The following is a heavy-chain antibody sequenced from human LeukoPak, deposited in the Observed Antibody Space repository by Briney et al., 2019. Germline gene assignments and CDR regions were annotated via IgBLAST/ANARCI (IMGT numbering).Heavy chain of an antibody. CDR1: GFTFSRNA. CDR3: AKDDALVRRYCSSTSCYPEYFQH. J-gene: IGHJ1*01. D-gene: IGHD2-2*01. Sequence: PGGSLRLSCAASGFTFSRNAMSWVRQAPGKGLEWVSAISGSGGSTDYADSVKGRFTISRDNSKNTLYLQMNSLRAEDTAVYYCAKDDALVRRYCSSTSCYPEYFQHWGQGTLVTVSS. CDR2: ISGSGGST. V-gene: IGHV3-23*01.